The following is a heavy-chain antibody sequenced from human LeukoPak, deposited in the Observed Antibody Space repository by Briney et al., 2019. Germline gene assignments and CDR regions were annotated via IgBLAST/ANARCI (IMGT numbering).Heavy chain of an antibody. V-gene: IGHV3-23*01. J-gene: IGHJ4*02. CDR1: GFTFGSYA. CDR2: ITDSGGDT. Sequence: GGSLRLSCVASGFTFGSYAMSWVRQDPGKGLEWVTAITDSGGDTYHADSVKGRFTISRDNSKNTLHLQMNSLRAEDTAVYYCAKGSSPSRPYYFDRWGQGTLVTVSS. D-gene: IGHD1-26*01. CDR3: AKGSSPSRPYYFDR.